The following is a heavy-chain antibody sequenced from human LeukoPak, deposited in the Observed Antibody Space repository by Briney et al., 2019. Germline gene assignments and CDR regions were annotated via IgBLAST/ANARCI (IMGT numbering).Heavy chain of an antibody. D-gene: IGHD3-9*01. V-gene: IGHV4-4*02. J-gene: IGHJ4*02. CDR2: IYHSGST. CDR3: ARGTTGYYSYFDY. Sequence: PSETLSLTCAVSGDSIGSSNWWTWVRQSPGKGLEWIGEIYHSGSTTYNPSLKSRVTISVDKSKNQFSLNLSSVTAADTAVYYCARGTTGYYSYFDYWGQGTLVTVSS. CDR1: GDSIGSSNW.